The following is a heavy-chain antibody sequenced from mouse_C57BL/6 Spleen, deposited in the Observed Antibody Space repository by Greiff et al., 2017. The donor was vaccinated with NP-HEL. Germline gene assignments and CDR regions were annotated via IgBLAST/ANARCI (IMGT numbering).Heavy chain of an antibody. CDR1: GYTFTSYW. CDR3: ARLNYYGTIYAMDY. Sequence: QVQLQQPGAEVVQPGASVTMSCKASGYTFTSYWITWVKQRPGQGLEWIGDIYPGSGSTNYNEKFKSKATVTVDTSSSTAYMQLSSLTSEDSAVYYCARLNYYGTIYAMDYWGQGTSVTVSS. D-gene: IGHD1-2*01. J-gene: IGHJ4*01. CDR2: IYPGSGST. V-gene: IGHV1-55*01.